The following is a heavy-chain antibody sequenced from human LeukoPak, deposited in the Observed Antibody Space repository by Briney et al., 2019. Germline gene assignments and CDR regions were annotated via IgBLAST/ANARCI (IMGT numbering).Heavy chain of an antibody. Sequence: ASVKVSCTSSGYTFTIYDINWVRLATGPGIGWVGWMNPNSGNTGYAQKFQGRVTMTRNTSISTAYKELSSLRTEVTAVYYWAGGLGGGTYMDVWGKGTTVTVSS. V-gene: IGHV1-8*01. CDR2: MNPNSGNT. CDR3: AGGLGGGTYMDV. CDR1: GYTFTIYD. J-gene: IGHJ6*03. D-gene: IGHD2-15*01.